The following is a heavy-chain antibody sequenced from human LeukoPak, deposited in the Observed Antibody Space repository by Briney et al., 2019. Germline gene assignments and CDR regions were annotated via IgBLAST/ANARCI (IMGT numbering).Heavy chain of an antibody. V-gene: IGHV4-61*02. D-gene: IGHD2-8*02. J-gene: IGHJ3*02. CDR3: ASPDLVGGDAFDI. CDR2: IYTSGST. Sequence: SQTLSLTCTVSGGSISSGSYYWSWIRQPAGKGLEWIGRIYTSGSTNYNPSLNSRVTISVDTSKNQFSLKLSSVTAADTAVYYCASPDLVGGDAFDIWGKGQWSPSLQ. CDR1: GGSISSGSYY.